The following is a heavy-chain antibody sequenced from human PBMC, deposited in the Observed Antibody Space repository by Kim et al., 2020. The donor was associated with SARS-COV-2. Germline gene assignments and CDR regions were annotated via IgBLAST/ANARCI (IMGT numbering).Heavy chain of an antibody. J-gene: IGHJ4*02. V-gene: IGHV1-69*04. CDR3: ARDRSIAAAGFDY. D-gene: IGHD6-13*01. Sequence: YAQKFQGRVTITADKSTSTAYMELSSLRSEDTAVYYCARDRSIAAAGFDYWGQGTLVTVSS.